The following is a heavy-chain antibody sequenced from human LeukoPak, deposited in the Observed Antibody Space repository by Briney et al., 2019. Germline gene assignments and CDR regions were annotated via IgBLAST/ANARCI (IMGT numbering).Heavy chain of an antibody. V-gene: IGHV1-18*01. CDR1: GYTFTSYG. D-gene: IGHD5-24*01. Sequence: GASVKLSCKPSGYTFTSYGISWVRQAPGQGLEWMGWISAYNGNTNYAQKLQGRVTMTTDTSTSTAYMELRSLRSDDTAVYYCARADLRDGYQDWGQGTLVTVSS. CDR2: ISAYNGNT. CDR3: ARADLRDGYQD. J-gene: IGHJ4*02.